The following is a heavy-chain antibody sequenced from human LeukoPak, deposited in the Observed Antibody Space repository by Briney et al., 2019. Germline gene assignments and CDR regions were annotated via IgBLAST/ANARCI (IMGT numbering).Heavy chain of an antibody. CDR3: AKETVVVVAATPDAFDI. J-gene: IGHJ3*02. V-gene: IGHV3-23*01. CDR1: GFTFSSYA. D-gene: IGHD2-15*01. Sequence: QTGGSLRLSCAAPGFTFSSYAMSWVRQAPGKGLEWVSGISGSGGSTHYADSVKDRFTISRDNSKNTLYLQMNSLRAEDTAVYYCAKETVVVVAATPDAFDIWGQGTMVTVSS. CDR2: ISGSGGST.